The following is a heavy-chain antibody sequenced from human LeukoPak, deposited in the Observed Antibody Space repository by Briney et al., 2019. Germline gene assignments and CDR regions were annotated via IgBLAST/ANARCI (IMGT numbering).Heavy chain of an antibody. J-gene: IGHJ4*02. CDR1: GYTFTGHY. CDR3: ARDLATIDGIAWYYFDN. Sequence: ASVKVSCKASGYTFTGHYIHWVRQAPGQGLEWMGWINPNGGGTDYAQKFQGRITITRDTSISTAYMELSRLRSDDTALYYCARDLATIDGIAWYYFDNWGQGTLVTVS. V-gene: IGHV1-2*02. CDR2: INPNGGGT. D-gene: IGHD5-12*01.